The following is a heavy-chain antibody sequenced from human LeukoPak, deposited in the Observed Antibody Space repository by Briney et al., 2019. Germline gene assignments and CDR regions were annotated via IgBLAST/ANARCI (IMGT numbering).Heavy chain of an antibody. V-gene: IGHV4-59*08. CDR2: IHYSGST. Sequence: SETLSLTCTVSGGSISSYYWSWIRQPPGKGLEWIGHIHYSGSTNYNPSLKSRVTISVDTSKNQFSPKLSSVTAADTAVYYCARQGQYQLLPFDNWGQGTLVTVSS. D-gene: IGHD2-2*01. J-gene: IGHJ4*02. CDR1: GGSISSYY. CDR3: ARQGQYQLLPFDN.